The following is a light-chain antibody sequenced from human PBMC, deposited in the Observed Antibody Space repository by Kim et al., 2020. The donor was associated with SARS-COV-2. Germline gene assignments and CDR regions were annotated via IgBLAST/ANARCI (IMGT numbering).Light chain of an antibody. CDR2: SNN. CDR3: AAWDASLNGPV. Sequence: QSVLTQPPSVSGTPGQRITISCSGSSSHIGSNTVNWYQQLPGTAAKHLINSNNQRPSEVPDRFSGSKSGTTASLATSGLQSEDEADYYCAAWDASLNGPVFGGGTQLTVL. V-gene: IGLV1-44*01. CDR1: SSHIGSNT. J-gene: IGLJ2*01.